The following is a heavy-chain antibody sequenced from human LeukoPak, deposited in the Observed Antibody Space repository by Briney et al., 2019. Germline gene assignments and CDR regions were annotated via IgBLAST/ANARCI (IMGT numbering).Heavy chain of an antibody. D-gene: IGHD6-19*01. J-gene: IGHJ2*01. Sequence: SETLSLTCTVSGGSISSYYWSWIRQPPGKGLEWIGYIYYSGSTNYNPSLKSRVTISVDTSKNQFSLKLSFVTAADTAVYYCASAPLAVADTGWYFDLWGRGTLVTVSS. CDR3: ASAPLAVADTGWYFDL. CDR1: GGSISSYY. CDR2: IYYSGST. V-gene: IGHV4-59*01.